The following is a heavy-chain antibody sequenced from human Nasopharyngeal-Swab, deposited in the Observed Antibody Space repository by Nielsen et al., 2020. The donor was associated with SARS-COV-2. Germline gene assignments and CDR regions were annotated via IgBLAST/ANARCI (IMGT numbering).Heavy chain of an antibody. Sequence: SETLSLTCTVSGDSVTSSYYWGWVRQPPGKGLEWLGSIFYTGGPYYNPSLRSRVTMSVDTSKNQVSLKLRSVTAADTAVYFCVRHTDDHVDASEVWGQGTLVTVSS. V-gene: IGHV4-39*01. D-gene: IGHD1-14*01. CDR1: GDSVTSSYY. CDR2: IFYTGGP. J-gene: IGHJ3*01. CDR3: VRHTDDHVDASEV.